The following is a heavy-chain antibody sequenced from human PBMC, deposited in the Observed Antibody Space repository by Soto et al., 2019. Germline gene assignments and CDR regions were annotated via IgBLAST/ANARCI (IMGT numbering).Heavy chain of an antibody. CDR1: GYSFTSYG. CDR2: ISGHNGNT. V-gene: IGHV1-18*04. D-gene: IGHD3-22*01. CDR3: ARHRFNYYDDTVYYYFDY. Sequence: ASVKVSCKASGYSFTSYGISWVRQAPGQGPEWMGWISGHNGNTNHPQSLQGRVTMTTDTSRNTAYMELRSLRSDDTAVYYCARHRFNYYDDTVYYYFDYWGQGTLVSVSS. J-gene: IGHJ4*02.